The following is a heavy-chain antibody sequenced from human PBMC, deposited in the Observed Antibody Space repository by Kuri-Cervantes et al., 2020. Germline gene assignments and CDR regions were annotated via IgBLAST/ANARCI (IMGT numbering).Heavy chain of an antibody. D-gene: IGHD3-16*01. Sequence: GGSLRLSCAASGFTFSSYEMNWVRQAPGKGLEWVSYISSSGSTIYYADSVKGRFTISRDNAKNSLYLQMNSLRADDTAVYFRAGSRSGLFWGQGTLVTVSS. V-gene: IGHV3-48*03. CDR3: AGSRSGLF. CDR1: GFTFSSYE. CDR2: ISSSGSTI. J-gene: IGHJ4*02.